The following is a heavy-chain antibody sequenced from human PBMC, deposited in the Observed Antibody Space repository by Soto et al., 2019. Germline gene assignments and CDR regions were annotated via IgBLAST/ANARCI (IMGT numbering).Heavy chain of an antibody. D-gene: IGHD1-1*01. CDR2: ISGDMSST. V-gene: IGHV3-74*01. J-gene: IGHJ4*02. Sequence: GGSLRLSCAASGFTFSDYWMHWVRQVPGKGLVWVSRISGDMSSTNYADSVKGRFTISRDNAKNTLYVLMNSLRAEDTAVYYCARGIGYSAQDYWGQGTPVTVSS. CDR1: GFTFSDYW. CDR3: ARGIGYSAQDY.